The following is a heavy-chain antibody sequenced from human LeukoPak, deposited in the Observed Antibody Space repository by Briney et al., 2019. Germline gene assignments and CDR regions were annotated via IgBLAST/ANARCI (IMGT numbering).Heavy chain of an antibody. J-gene: IGHJ6*03. Sequence: GASVKVSCKASGGTFSSYAISWVRQAPGQGLEWMGGIIPIFGTANYAQKFQGRVTITADESTSTAYMELSSLRSEDTAVYYCARDQVVPAAKVYYYMDVWGKGTTVTISS. D-gene: IGHD2-2*01. CDR1: GGTFSSYA. CDR2: IIPIFGTA. CDR3: ARDQVVPAAKVYYYMDV. V-gene: IGHV1-69*13.